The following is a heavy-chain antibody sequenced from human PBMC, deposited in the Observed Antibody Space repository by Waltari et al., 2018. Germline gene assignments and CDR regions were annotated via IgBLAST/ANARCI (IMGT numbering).Heavy chain of an antibody. V-gene: IGHV4-39*01. Sequence: QLQLQESGPGLVKPSETLSLTCTVSGGSISSSSYYWGWIRQPPGKGLEWIGGIYSSGSTSSNPSLKSRVTISVDTSKNQFSLKLSSVTAADTAVYYCARLGARGYSYPLGYYYCMDVWGKGTTVTVSS. J-gene: IGHJ6*03. CDR2: IYSSGST. D-gene: IGHD5-18*01. CDR1: GGSISSSSYY. CDR3: ARLGARGYSYPLGYYYCMDV.